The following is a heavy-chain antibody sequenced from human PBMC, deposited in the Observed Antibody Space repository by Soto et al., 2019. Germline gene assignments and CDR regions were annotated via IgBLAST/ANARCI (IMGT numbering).Heavy chain of an antibody. V-gene: IGHV4-30-2*01. D-gene: IGHD3-10*01. CDR1: GTSISRGEYS. J-gene: IGHJ6*02. CDR2: IYHSGST. CDR3: ARDLGYYYGSGSHYYGMDV. Sequence: SETLSLTCATSGTSISRGEYSSSWIRQPPRKGMEWIRYIYHSGSTYYNPSLKSRVTISVDRSKNQFSLKLSSVTAADTAVYYCARDLGYYYGSGSHYYGMDVWGQGTTVTVSS.